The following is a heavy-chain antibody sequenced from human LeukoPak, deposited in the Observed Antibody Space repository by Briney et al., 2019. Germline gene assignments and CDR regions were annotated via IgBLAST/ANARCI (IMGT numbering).Heavy chain of an antibody. J-gene: IGHJ6*03. CDR3: ARQGRVPAALDYYYYMDV. CDR2: IYPGDSDT. D-gene: IGHD2-2*01. Sequence: GESLKISCKGSGYSFTSYWIGWVRQMPGKGLEWMGIIYPGDSDTRYSPSFQGQVTISADKSISTAYLQWSSLKASDTAMYYCARQGRVPAALDYYYYMDVWGKGTTVTVSS. V-gene: IGHV5-51*01. CDR1: GYSFTSYW.